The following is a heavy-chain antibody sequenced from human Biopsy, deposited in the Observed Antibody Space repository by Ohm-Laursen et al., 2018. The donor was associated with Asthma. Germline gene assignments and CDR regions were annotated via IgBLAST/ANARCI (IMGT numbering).Heavy chain of an antibody. CDR1: GFTFRNFG. D-gene: IGHD1-26*01. V-gene: IGHV3-30*18. CDR3: AKEVFPGWELRRGPDS. CDR2: ISSDVRE. Sequence: SLRLSCSASGFTFRNFGMHWVRQAPGKGLEWVALISSDVREWYADSVKGRFTISRDNSKNTLHLEMNSLRAEDTAVYFCAKEVFPGWELRRGPDSWGQGTLVTVSS. J-gene: IGHJ4*02.